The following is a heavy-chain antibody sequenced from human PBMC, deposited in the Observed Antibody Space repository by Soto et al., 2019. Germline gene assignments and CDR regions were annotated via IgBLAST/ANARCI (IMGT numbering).Heavy chain of an antibody. CDR1: GFTFRSYV. J-gene: IGHJ1*01. CDR2: TSYDGSDK. CDR3: ARWGTAGGLDV. D-gene: IGHD3-16*01. V-gene: IGHV3-30*19. Sequence: QVQLVESGGGVVQPGTSLRVSCVGSGFTFRSYVIHWVRQAPGKGLEWVALTSYDGSDKYYGDSVRGRFTISRDNSRNTVDLHMVSVRLEDTAVYYCARWGTAGGLDVWGQGTLVSVSS.